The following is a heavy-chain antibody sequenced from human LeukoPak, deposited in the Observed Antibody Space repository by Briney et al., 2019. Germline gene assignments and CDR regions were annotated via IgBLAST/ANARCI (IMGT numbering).Heavy chain of an antibody. CDR2: INPNSGGT. Sequence: ASVKVSCKASGGTFSSYAISWVRQAPGQGLEWMGRINPNSGGTNYAQKFQGRVTMTRDTSISTAYMELSRLRSDDTAVYYCARDGDYYDSSCFDYWGQGTLVTVSS. D-gene: IGHD3-22*01. V-gene: IGHV1-2*06. CDR3: ARDGDYYDSSCFDY. CDR1: GGTFSSYA. J-gene: IGHJ4*02.